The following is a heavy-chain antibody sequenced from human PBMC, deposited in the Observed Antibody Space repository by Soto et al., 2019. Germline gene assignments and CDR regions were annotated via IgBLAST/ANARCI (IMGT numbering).Heavy chain of an antibody. CDR3: ARGYYYDSSGYPSFDY. J-gene: IGHJ4*02. CDR2: IIPIFGTA. Sequence: SVKVSCKASGGTFSSYAISWVRQAPGQGLEWMGGIIPIFGTANYAQKFQGRVTITADESTSTAYMELSSLRSEDTAVYYCARGYYYDSSGYPSFDYWGQGALVTVSS. CDR1: GGTFSSYA. V-gene: IGHV1-69*13. D-gene: IGHD3-22*01.